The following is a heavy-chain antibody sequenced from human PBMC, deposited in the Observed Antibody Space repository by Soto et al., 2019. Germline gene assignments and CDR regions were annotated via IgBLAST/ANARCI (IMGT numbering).Heavy chain of an antibody. V-gene: IGHV3-7*01. J-gene: IGHJ4*02. CDR3: ASEPPYGDYFDY. CDR2: INHNGSEI. D-gene: IGHD4-17*01. Sequence: GGSLRLSCEASGFTFSSYAMSWVRQAPGKGLEWVSAINHNGSEIDYADSVKGRFTISRDNAKNSLYMQMNSLRAEDTAVYYCASEPPYGDYFDYWGQGTLVTVSS. CDR1: GFTFSSYA.